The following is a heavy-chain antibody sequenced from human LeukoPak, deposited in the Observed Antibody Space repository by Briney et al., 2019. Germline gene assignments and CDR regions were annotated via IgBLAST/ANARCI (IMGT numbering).Heavy chain of an antibody. CDR2: ISGSGGST. V-gene: IGHV3-23*01. CDR3: ARGRTRRFDP. D-gene: IGHD3-3*01. Sequence: GGSLRLSCAASGFTFSSYAMSWVRQAPGKGLEWVSAISGSGGSTYYADSVKGRFTISRDNAKNSLYLQMNSLRAEDTAVYYCARGRTRRFDPWGQGTLVTVSS. CDR1: GFTFSSYA. J-gene: IGHJ5*02.